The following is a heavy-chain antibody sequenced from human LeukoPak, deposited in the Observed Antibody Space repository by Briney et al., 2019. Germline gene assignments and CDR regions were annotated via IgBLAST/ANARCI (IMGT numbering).Heavy chain of an antibody. V-gene: IGHV3-23*01. D-gene: IGHD5-24*01. CDR2: INSSGGNT. CDR1: GFTFSSYA. Sequence: GGSLRLSCAASGFTFSSYAMSWVRQAPGKGLEWVSDINSSGGNTYYADSVKGRFTISRDNSKNTVYLQMNSLRVEDTAVYYCAKDGLHGDFDYWGQGTLVTVSS. J-gene: IGHJ4*02. CDR3: AKDGLHGDFDY.